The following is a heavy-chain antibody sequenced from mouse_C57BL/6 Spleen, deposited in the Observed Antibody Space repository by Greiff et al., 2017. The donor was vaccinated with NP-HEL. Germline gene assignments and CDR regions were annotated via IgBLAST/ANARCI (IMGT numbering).Heavy chain of an antibody. J-gene: IGHJ3*01. D-gene: IGHD1-1*02. V-gene: IGHV5-17*01. CDR2: ISSGSSTI. Sequence: EVKLVESGGGLVKPGGSLKLSCAASGFTFSDYGMHWVRQAPEKGLEWVAYISSGSSTIYYADTVKGRFTISRDNAKNTLFLQMTSLRSEDTAMYYCARLGGRAYWGQGTLVTVSA. CDR1: GFTFSDYG. CDR3: ARLGGRAY.